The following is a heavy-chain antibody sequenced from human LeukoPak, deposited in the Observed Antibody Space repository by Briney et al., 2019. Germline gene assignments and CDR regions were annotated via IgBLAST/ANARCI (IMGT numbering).Heavy chain of an antibody. CDR3: ARYDYSNYDDWFDP. CDR2: ISSGSTI. J-gene: IGHJ5*02. Sequence: PGGSLRLSCAASGFTFSSYEMNWVRQAPGKGLEWVSYISSGSTIYYADSVKGRFTISRGNAKNSLYLQMNSLRAEDTAVYYCARYDYSNYDDWFDPWGQGTLVTVSS. D-gene: IGHD4-11*01. V-gene: IGHV3-48*03. CDR1: GFTFSSYE.